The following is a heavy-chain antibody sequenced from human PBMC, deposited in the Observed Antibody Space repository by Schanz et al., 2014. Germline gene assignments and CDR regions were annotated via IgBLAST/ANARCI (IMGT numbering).Heavy chain of an antibody. Sequence: QVQLQESGPGLVKPSGTLSLTCTISRGSIGSTNWWSWLRQSPRKGLEWISDIYETGRTNYNPSLGGGATVPVNKPQNQFSLRLPAVTAADTAVYYCARLEYTSGWQGFDYWGQGILVTVSP. CDR3: ARLEYTSGWQGFDY. D-gene: IGHD1-1*01. J-gene: IGHJ4*02. V-gene: IGHV4-4*02. CDR2: IYETGRT. CDR1: RGSIGSTNW.